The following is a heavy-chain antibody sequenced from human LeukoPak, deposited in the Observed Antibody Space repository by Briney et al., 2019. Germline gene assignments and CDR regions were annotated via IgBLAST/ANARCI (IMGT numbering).Heavy chain of an antibody. V-gene: IGHV4-34*01. J-gene: IGHJ4*02. CDR2: INYSGST. Sequence: SETLFLTCAVYSGSFRNYYWTWIRQPPGKGLEWIGEINYSGSTTYNPSLKSRVTISIDTSKNQFSLKLNSVTAADTAVYYCARVDGDGYNIPDYWGQGTLVTVSS. CDR1: SGSFRNYY. CDR3: ARVDGDGYNIPDY. D-gene: IGHD5-24*01.